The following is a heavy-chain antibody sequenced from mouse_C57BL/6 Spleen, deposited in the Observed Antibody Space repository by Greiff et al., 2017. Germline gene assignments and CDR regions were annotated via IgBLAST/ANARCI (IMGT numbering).Heavy chain of an antibody. CDR2: IHPNTGTT. CDR1: GYSFTDYN. D-gene: IGHD1-1*01. Sequence: VQLQQSGPELVKPGASVKISCKASGYSFTDYNMNWVKQSNGKSLEWIGVIHPNTGTTSYNQKFKGKATMTVDTSSSTAYMQLNSLTSEDAAVYYCARSKGYDSSYGDFDVWGTGTTVTVSS. J-gene: IGHJ1*03. V-gene: IGHV1-39*01. CDR3: ARSKGYDSSYGDFDV.